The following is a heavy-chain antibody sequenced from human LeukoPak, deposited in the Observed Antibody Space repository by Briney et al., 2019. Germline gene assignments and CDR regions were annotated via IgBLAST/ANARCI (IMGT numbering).Heavy chain of an antibody. D-gene: IGHD3-10*01. CDR2: ISYDGSNK. Sequence: SGGSLRLSCAASGFTFSSYGMHWVRQAPGKGLEWVAVISYDGSNKYHADSVKGRFTISRDNSKNTLYLQMSSLRAEDTALYYCAREETRITMLRGVTYFEYWGQGTLVTVSS. CDR1: GFTFSSYG. J-gene: IGHJ4*02. CDR3: AREETRITMLRGVTYFEY. V-gene: IGHV3-30*03.